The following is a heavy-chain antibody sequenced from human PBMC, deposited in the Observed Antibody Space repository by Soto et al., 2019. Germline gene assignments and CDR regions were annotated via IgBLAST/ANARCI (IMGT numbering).Heavy chain of an antibody. CDR1: GYTFTSYG. J-gene: IGHJ6*02. Sequence: QVQLVQSGAEMKKPGASVKVSCKASGYTFTSYGISWVRQAPGQGLEWMGWISAYNGNTNYAQKLQGRVTMTTDTSTTTAYMELRSLRSDDTAVYYCARDQPIQGAAINYGMDVWGQGTTVTVSS. CDR3: ARDQPIQGAAINYGMDV. CDR2: ISAYNGNT. D-gene: IGHD6-25*01. V-gene: IGHV1-18*01.